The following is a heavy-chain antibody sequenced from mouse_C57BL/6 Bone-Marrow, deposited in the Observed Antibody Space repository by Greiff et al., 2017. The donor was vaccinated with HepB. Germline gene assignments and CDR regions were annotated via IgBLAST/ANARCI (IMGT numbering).Heavy chain of an antibody. CDR2: IYPGNSDT. CDR1: GYTFTSYW. D-gene: IGHD1-1*01. V-gene: IGHV1-5*01. J-gene: IGHJ4*01. Sequence: EVHLVESGTVLARPGASVKMSCKTSGYTFTSYWMHWVKQRPGQGLEWIGAIYPGNSDTSYNQKFKGKAKLTAVTSASTAYMELSSLTNEDSAVYYCTREGYYGREHAMDYWGQGTSVTVSS. CDR3: TREGYYGREHAMDY.